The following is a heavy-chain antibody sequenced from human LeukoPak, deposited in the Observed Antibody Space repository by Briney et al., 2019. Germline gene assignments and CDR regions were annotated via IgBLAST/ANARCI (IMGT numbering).Heavy chain of an antibody. CDR1: GGSISSYY. J-gene: IGHJ3*02. Sequence: PSETLSLTCTVSGGSISSYYWSWIRQPPGKGLEWIGYTYYSGSTNYNPSLTSRVTISVDTSKNQFSLKLSSVTAADTAVYHCARGSTRWAFDIWGQGTMVTVSS. CDR3: ARGSTRWAFDI. D-gene: IGHD2-2*01. V-gene: IGHV4-59*01. CDR2: TYYSGST.